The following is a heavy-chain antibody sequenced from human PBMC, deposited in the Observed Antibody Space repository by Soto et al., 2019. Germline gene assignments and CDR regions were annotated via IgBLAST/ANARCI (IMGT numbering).Heavy chain of an antibody. V-gene: IGHV3-9*01. CDR3: AKDRRDSGSSGYFDS. Sequence: EVQLVESGGGLEQPGRSLRLSCAASGFTFGDYAIHWVRQAPGKGLEWVSGISWSGNAVGYADSGKGRFTVSKNNAKNPVHLQMHSLRTEDTAFYYCAKDRRDSGSSGYFDSWGQGTLVSVTS. J-gene: IGHJ4*02. CDR2: ISWSGNAV. CDR1: GFTFGDYA. D-gene: IGHD6-6*01.